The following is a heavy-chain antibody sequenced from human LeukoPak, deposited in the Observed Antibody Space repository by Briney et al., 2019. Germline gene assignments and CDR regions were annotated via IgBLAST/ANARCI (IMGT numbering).Heavy chain of an antibody. D-gene: IGHD3-10*01. CDR1: GFTFSGSA. V-gene: IGHV3-15*01. Sequence: PGGSLRLSCAASGFTFSGSAMHWVRQASGKGLEWVGRIKSKTDGGTTDYAAPVKGRFTISRDDSKNTLYLQMNSLKTEDTAVYYCTTDFTVLWFGELSSTDSDYWGQGTLVTVSS. CDR2: IKSKTDGGTT. J-gene: IGHJ4*02. CDR3: TTDFTVLWFGELSSTDSDY.